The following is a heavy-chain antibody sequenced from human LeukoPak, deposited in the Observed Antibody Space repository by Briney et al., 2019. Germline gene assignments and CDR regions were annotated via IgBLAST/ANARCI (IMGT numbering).Heavy chain of an antibody. CDR3: AREVLSCSGGSCYRAYFDS. CDR2: IYYSGST. V-gene: IGHV4-59*01. D-gene: IGHD2-15*01. Sequence: PSETLSPTCIVSGGSISSYYWSWIRQPPGKGLEWIGYIYYSGSTDYNPSLKSRVTISVDTSKNQFSLKLNSVTAADTAVYYCAREVLSCSGGSCYRAYFDSWGQGTLVTVSS. J-gene: IGHJ4*02. CDR1: GGSISSYY.